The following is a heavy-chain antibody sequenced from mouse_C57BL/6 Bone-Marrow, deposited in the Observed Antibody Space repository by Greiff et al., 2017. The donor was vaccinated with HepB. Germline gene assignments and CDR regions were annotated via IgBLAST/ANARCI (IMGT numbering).Heavy chain of an antibody. J-gene: IGHJ3*01. CDR2: IDPETGGT. CDR3: TRAGFAY. Sequence: QVQLQQSGAELVRPGASVTLSCKASGYTFTDYEMHWVKQTPVHGLEWIGAIDPETGGTAYNQKFKGKAILTADKSSSTAYMELRSLTSADSAVYYCTRAGFAYWGQGTLVTVSA. CDR1: GYTFTDYE. V-gene: IGHV1-15*01.